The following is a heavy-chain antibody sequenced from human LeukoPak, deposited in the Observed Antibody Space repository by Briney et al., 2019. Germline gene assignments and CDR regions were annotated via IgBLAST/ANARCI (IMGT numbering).Heavy chain of an antibody. V-gene: IGHV3-30*02. CDR1: GFTFSSYG. J-gene: IGHJ6*03. D-gene: IGHD2-15*01. CDR2: IRYDGSNK. Sequence: SGGSLRLSCAASGFTFSSYGMHWVRQAPGKGLEWVAFIRYDGSNKYYADSVKGRFTISRDNSKNTLYLQMNSLRAEDTAVYYCAKIAEDIVVVVAATRYYYYYMDVWGKGTTVTISS. CDR3: AKIAEDIVVVVAATRYYYYYMDV.